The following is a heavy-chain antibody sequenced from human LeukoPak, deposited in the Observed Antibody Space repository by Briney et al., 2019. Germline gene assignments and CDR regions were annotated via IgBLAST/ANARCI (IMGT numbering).Heavy chain of an antibody. D-gene: IGHD6-19*01. V-gene: IGHV3-7*01. Sequence: QSGGSLRLSCAASGFTFSSSWMTWVRQAPGERLEWVATIKHDGSEKYYVDSVKGRFTLSRDNAKNSLYLQMNSLRAEDTAVYYCARDFGGLGYFDYWGQGTLVTVSS. CDR1: GFTFSSSW. CDR2: IKHDGSEK. CDR3: ARDFGGLGYFDY. J-gene: IGHJ4*02.